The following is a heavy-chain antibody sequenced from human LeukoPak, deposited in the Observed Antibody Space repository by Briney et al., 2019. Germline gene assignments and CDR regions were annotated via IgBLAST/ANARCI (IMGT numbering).Heavy chain of an antibody. CDR3: AGGSGWIFDS. CDR1: GFTFSSYG. Sequence: GGSLRLSCAASGFTFSSYGMSWVRQAPGKGLEWVANIKQDGSEKNYVDSVKGRFTISRDNAKNSLYLQMNSLRAEDTAVYYCAGGSGWIFDSWGQGTLVTVSS. CDR2: IKQDGSEK. D-gene: IGHD6-19*01. J-gene: IGHJ4*02. V-gene: IGHV3-7*01.